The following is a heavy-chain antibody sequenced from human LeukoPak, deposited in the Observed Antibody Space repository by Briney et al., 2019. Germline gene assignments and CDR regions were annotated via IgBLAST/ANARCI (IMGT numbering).Heavy chain of an antibody. CDR2: ISSSSSYI. D-gene: IGHD2-2*01. J-gene: IGHJ5*02. CDR1: GFTFSSYA. V-gene: IGHV3-21*01. CDR3: ARGVPGYCSSTSCLPVDWFDP. Sequence: GGSLRLSCAASGFTFSSYAMSWVRQAPGKGLEWVSSISSSSSYIYYADSVKGRFTISRDNAKNSLYLQMNSLRAEDTAVYYCARGVPGYCSSTSCLPVDWFDPWGQGTLVTVSS.